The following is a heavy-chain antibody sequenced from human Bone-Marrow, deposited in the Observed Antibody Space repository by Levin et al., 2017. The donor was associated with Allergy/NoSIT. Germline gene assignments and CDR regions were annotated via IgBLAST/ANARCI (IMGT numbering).Heavy chain of an antibody. CDR1: GFSLSDTKVG. J-gene: IGHJ4*02. D-gene: IGHD1-26*01. CDR2: IFWNDEK. V-gene: IGHV2-26*01. Sequence: SGPTLVKPTETLTLTCTVSGFSLSDTKVGVSWIRQSPGKTLEWLAHIFWNDEKSYSTSQKSRLTISKDTSKGQVVLAMINMDPMDTATYYCVRILSGSYYIILFDYWGQGALVTVSS. CDR3: VRILSGSYYIILFDY.